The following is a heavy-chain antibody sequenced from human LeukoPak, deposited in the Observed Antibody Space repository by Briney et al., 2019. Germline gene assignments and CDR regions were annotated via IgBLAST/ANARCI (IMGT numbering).Heavy chain of an antibody. D-gene: IGHD3-22*01. CDR3: ATETYYDSSGPHFDY. Sequence: SGTLSLTCAVSGGSIRSSNWWSWVRQPPGKGLEWIGEIYHTGNTNYNPSLKSRVTISVDKSKNQFSLKLSSVTATDTAVYYCATETYYDSSGPHFDYWGQGTLVTVSS. CDR1: GGSIRSSNW. J-gene: IGHJ4*02. CDR2: IYHTGNT. V-gene: IGHV4-4*02.